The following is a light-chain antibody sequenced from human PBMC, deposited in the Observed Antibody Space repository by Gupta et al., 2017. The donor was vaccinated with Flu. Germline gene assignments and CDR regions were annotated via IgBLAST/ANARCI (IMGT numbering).Light chain of an antibody. J-gene: IGKJ1*01. CDR1: QSISSN. CDR2: GAS. CDR3: QQDNNWPWT. Sequence: EIVMTQSPATLSVSPGERATLSCRASQSISSNLAWHQQKPGQAPRLLIYGASTRATGIPARFSGSGSGTEFTLTISSLQSEDFAVYYCQQDNNWPWTFGQGTKVEIK. V-gene: IGKV3-15*01.